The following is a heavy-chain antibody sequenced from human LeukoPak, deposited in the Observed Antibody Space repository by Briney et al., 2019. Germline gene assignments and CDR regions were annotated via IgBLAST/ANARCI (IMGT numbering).Heavy chain of an antibody. V-gene: IGHV4-34*11. CDR2: IYDSGST. Sequence: SETLSLTCAVYGGSFSGYYWSWIRQPPGKGLEWIGYIYDSGSTNYNPSLKSRVTTSLDTSKNQVSLELSSVTAADTAVYFCARGSYSYGNAFDYWGQGTLVTVSS. CDR1: GGSFSGYY. J-gene: IGHJ4*02. CDR3: ARGSYSYGNAFDY. D-gene: IGHD5-18*01.